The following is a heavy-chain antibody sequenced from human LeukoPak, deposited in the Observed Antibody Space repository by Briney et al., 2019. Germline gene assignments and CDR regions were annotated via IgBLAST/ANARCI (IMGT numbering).Heavy chain of an antibody. CDR1: GASISNYY. D-gene: IGHD3-10*01. V-gene: IGHV4-59*01. Sequence: SETLSLTCTVSGASISNYYWSWIRQPPGKGLEWIGYIYYSGSTNYNPSLKSRVTISVDTSKNQFSLKLSSVTAADTVVYYCARKFGNFDYWGQGTLVTVSS. J-gene: IGHJ4*02. CDR3: ARKFGNFDY. CDR2: IYYSGST.